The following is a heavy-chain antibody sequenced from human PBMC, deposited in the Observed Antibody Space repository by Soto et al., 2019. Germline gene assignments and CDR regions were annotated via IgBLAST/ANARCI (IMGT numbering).Heavy chain of an antibody. CDR2: ISWDGGST. Sequence: DVQLVESGGVVVQPGGSLRLSCAASGFTFDDYTMHWVRQAPGKGLEWVSLISWDGGSTYYADSVKGRFTISRDNSKNSLYLQMNSLRTEDTALYYCAKDFEGTAGGGMDVWGQGTTVTVSS. J-gene: IGHJ6*02. D-gene: IGHD3-16*01. CDR3: AKDFEGTAGGGMDV. CDR1: GFTFDDYT. V-gene: IGHV3-43*01.